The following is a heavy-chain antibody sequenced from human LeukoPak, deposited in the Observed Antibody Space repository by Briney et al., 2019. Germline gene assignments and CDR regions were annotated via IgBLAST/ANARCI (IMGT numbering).Heavy chain of an antibody. V-gene: IGHV4-39*01. J-gene: IGHJ4*02. CDR2: IYCSGST. Sequence: SETLSLTCTVSGGSISSSSYYWGWIRQPPGKGLEWIGSIYCSGSTYYNPSLKSRVTISVDTSKNQFSLRLSSVTAADTAVYYCARIIGISGTYPTDYWGQGTLVTVSS. D-gene: IGHD1-26*01. CDR3: ARIIGISGTYPTDY. CDR1: GGSISSSSYY.